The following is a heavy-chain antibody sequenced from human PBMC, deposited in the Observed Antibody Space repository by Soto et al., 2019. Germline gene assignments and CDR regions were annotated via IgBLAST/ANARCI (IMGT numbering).Heavy chain of an antibody. CDR1: GFTFSSYN. J-gene: IGHJ4*02. Sequence: EVHLVESGGGLVKPGGSLRLSCAASGFTFSSYNMNWVRQAPGKGLEWVSSISRDSTYMYYADSVRGRFTISRDNAKKSVFLQMDSLSGDDTAVYYCARDPYDFWSGPDYWGQGIRVTVSS. V-gene: IGHV3-21*01. CDR3: ARDPYDFWSGPDY. CDR2: ISRDSTYM. D-gene: IGHD3-3*01.